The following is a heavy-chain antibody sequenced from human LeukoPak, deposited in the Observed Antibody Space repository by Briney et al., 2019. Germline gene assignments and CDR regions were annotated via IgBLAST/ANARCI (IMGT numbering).Heavy chain of an antibody. CDR3: ARQGHIAARPRPVGY. CDR2: IYYSGST. J-gene: IGHJ4*02. CDR1: GGSISSYY. D-gene: IGHD6-6*01. Sequence: SETLSLTCTVSGGSISSYYWSWIRQPPGKGLEWIGYIYYSGSTNYNPSLKSRVTISVDTSKNQFSLKLSSVTAADTAVYYCARQGHIAARPRPVGYWGQGTLVTVSS. V-gene: IGHV4-59*08.